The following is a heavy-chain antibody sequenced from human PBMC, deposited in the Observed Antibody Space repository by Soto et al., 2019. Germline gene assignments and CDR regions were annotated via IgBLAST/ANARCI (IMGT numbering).Heavy chain of an antibody. J-gene: IGHJ4*02. CDR1: GFTFSSYS. CDR3: ARDPYVDTAMGPEEIGY. Sequence: EVQLVESGGGLVKPGGSLRLSCAASGFTFSSYSMNWVRQAPGKGLEWVSSISSSSSYIYYADSVKGRFTISRDNAKNSLYRQMNSLRAEDTAVYYCARDPYVDTAMGPEEIGYWGQGTLVTVSS. D-gene: IGHD5-18*01. CDR2: ISSSSSYI. V-gene: IGHV3-21*01.